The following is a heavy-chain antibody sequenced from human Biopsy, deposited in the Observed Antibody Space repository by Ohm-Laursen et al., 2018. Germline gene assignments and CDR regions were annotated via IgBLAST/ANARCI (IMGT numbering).Heavy chain of an antibody. CDR3: VRGVDYYDPYHYYALDV. Sequence: SETLSLTCAVYGESFNGYYWSWIRQTPGKGLEWIGEINHSGRTNYKPSLKSRVTISVDTSKNQFSLKVRSVTAADTAVYYCVRGVDYYDPYHYYALDVWGQGTTVTVSS. J-gene: IGHJ6*02. D-gene: IGHD3-22*01. V-gene: IGHV4-34*01. CDR1: GESFNGYY. CDR2: INHSGRT.